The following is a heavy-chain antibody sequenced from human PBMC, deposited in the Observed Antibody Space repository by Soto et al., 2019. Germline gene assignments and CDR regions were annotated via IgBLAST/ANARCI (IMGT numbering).Heavy chain of an antibody. Sequence: ASVKVSCTASGYTFTSYGISWVRQAPGQGLEWMGWISAYNGNTNYAQKLQGRVTMTTDTSTSTAYMELRSLRSDDTAVYYCARGRPYGSGSYYPGCWFDPWGQGTLVTVSS. V-gene: IGHV1-18*01. CDR3: ARGRPYGSGSYYPGCWFDP. CDR1: GYTFTSYG. D-gene: IGHD3-10*01. CDR2: ISAYNGNT. J-gene: IGHJ5*02.